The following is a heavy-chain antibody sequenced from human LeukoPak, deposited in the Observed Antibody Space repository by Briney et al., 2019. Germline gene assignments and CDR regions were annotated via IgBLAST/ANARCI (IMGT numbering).Heavy chain of an antibody. D-gene: IGHD2/OR15-2a*01. CDR1: GFTFDDYA. CDR3: AKDYTTTLTFADY. CDR2: ISWNSGSI. J-gene: IGHJ4*02. Sequence: PGGSLRLSCAASGFTFDDYAMHWVRQAPGKGLEWVSGISWNSGSIGYADSVKGRFTISRDNAKNSLYLQMNSLRAEDTALYYCAKDYTTTLTFADYWGQGTLVTVSS. V-gene: IGHV3-9*01.